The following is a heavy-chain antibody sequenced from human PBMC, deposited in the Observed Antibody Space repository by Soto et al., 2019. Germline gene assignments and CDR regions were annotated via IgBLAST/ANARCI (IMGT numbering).Heavy chain of an antibody. CDR3: ARMATFRSLIWYDP. D-gene: IGHD3-16*01. V-gene: IGHV1-8*01. CDR1: GYSFTNDD. CDR2: MNPGSGDT. J-gene: IGHJ5*02. Sequence: ASVKVFCKTSGYSFTNDDVSWVRQATGQGRGWRGWMNPGSGDTGYAQEFQGRVTMTRDLSIATAYMELSSLRSDDTAIYYCARMATFRSLIWYDPWGHGTLDTVSS.